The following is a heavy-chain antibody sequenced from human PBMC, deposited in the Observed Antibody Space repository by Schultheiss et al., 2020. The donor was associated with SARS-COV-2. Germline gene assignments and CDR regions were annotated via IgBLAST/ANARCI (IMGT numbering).Heavy chain of an antibody. CDR3: ARAGITMIVVVTYFDL. Sequence: SETLSLTCTVSGGSISSGDYYWSWIRQPPGKGLEWIAYIYYSGSTYYNPSLKSRVTISVDTSKNQFSLKLSSVTAADTAVYYCARAGITMIVVVTYFDLWGRGTLVTVSS. CDR2: IYYSGST. V-gene: IGHV4-30-4*01. CDR1: GGSISSGDYY. J-gene: IGHJ2*01. D-gene: IGHD3-22*01.